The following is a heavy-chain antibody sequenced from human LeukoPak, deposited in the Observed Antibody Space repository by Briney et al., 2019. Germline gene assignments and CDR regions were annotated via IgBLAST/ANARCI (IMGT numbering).Heavy chain of an antibody. CDR2: INPSGGST. CDR3: ARELVPPRSTRRHFDY. Sequence: ASVKVSCKASGYTFTSYDISWVRQAPGQGLEWMGIINPSGGSTTYAQKFQGRVTMTRDTSTSTVYMELSSLRSEDTAVYYCARELVPPRSTRRHFDYWGQGTLVTVSS. J-gene: IGHJ4*02. V-gene: IGHV1-46*01. CDR1: GYTFTSYD.